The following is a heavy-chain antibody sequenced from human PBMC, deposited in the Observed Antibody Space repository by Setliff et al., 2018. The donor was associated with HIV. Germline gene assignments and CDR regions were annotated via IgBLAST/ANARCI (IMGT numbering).Heavy chain of an antibody. CDR3: ARDGEYSGSPLDFYYRGMDV. CDR2: ISIYNGKT. Sequence: SVKVSCKASAYTFTRYGISWVRQAAGQGLEWMGWISIYNGKTKYAQKFQGRVTMTTDTSTTTAYMELRSLTSDDTAVYYCARDGEYSGSPLDFYYRGMDVWGQGTTVTVSS. D-gene: IGHD1-26*01. J-gene: IGHJ6*02. V-gene: IGHV1-18*01. CDR1: AYTFTRYG.